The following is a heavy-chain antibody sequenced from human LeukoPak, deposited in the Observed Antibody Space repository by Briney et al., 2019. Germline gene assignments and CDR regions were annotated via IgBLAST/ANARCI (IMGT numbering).Heavy chain of an antibody. Sequence: GGTLRLSCAASGFTFSSYAMGWVRQAPAKGLEGVSAISGSGGSTYYADSVKGRFTISRDNSKNTLYLQMNSLRAEDTAVYYCAKFLPTHIVVANYYFDYWGQGTLVTVSS. D-gene: IGHD2-21*01. CDR3: AKFLPTHIVVANYYFDY. V-gene: IGHV3-23*01. J-gene: IGHJ4*02. CDR1: GFTFSSYA. CDR2: ISGSGGST.